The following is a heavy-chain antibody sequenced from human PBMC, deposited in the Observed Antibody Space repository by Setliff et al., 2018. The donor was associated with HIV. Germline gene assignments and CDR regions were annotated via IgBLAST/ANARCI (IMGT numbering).Heavy chain of an antibody. CDR2: IYFTGSS. CDR3: ARVQMAYAAFDV. D-gene: IGHD4-17*01. J-gene: IGHJ3*01. Sequence: PSETLSLTCTVSGGSIGTYYWSWIRQPPGKGLEWIGSIYFTGSSDNTPSLKSRVTLSVDTSKHQFSLKLSSVTAADTAVYYCARVQMAYAAFDVWGQGTMVTVSS. CDR1: GGSIGTYY. V-gene: IGHV4-59*01.